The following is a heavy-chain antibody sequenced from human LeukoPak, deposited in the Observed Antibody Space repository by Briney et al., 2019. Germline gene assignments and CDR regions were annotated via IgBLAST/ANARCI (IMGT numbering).Heavy chain of an antibody. CDR3: AKDGERATITGDAAFDI. V-gene: IGHV3-21*01. Sequence: GGSLRLSCAASGFTFSSYSMSWVRQAPGKGLEWVSSITSTSDYIYYADSVKGRFTISRENSKNTLYLQINSLRAEDTAVYYCAKDGERATITGDAAFDIWGQGTMVTVS. D-gene: IGHD5-24*01. J-gene: IGHJ3*02. CDR2: ITSTSDYI. CDR1: GFTFSSYS.